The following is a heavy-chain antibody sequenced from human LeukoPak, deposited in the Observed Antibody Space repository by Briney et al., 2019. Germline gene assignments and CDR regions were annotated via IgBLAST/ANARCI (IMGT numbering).Heavy chain of an antibody. D-gene: IGHD1-26*01. CDR2: INHSGST. V-gene: IGHV4-34*01. J-gene: IGHJ4*02. CDR1: GGSFSGYY. Sequence: SETLSLTCAVYGGSFSGYYWSWIRQPPGKGLEWIGEINHSGSTNYNPSLKSRVTISVDTSKNQFSLKLSSVTAAETAVYYCARGKWEVRFDNWGQGTLVTVSS. CDR3: ARGKWEVRFDN.